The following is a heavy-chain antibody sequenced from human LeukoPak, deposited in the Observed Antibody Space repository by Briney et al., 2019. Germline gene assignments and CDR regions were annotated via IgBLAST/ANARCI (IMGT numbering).Heavy chain of an antibody. CDR2: ISAYNGNT. V-gene: IGHV1-18*01. CDR3: ARELNWGPDY. Sequence: ASVKVSCKASGGTFSNYAISWVRQAPGQGLEWMGWISAYNGNTNYAQKLQGRVTMTTDTSTSTAYMELRSLRSDDTAVYYCARELNWGPDYWGQGTLVTVSS. CDR1: GGTFSNYA. D-gene: IGHD7-27*01. J-gene: IGHJ4*02.